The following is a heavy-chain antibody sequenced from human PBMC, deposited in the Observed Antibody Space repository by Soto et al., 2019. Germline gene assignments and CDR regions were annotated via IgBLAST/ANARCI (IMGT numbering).Heavy chain of an antibody. V-gene: IGHV4-34*01. D-gene: IGHD3-22*01. CDR2: INHSGST. CDR1: GGSFSGYY. Sequence: SETLSLTCAVFGGSFSGYYWSWIRQSPGAGLEWIGEINHSGSTNYNPSLKSRVSISIDTSKNQFSLHLSSVTAADTSVYYCARGQSDFYDTSGSYYHYFDSWDQGSLVTVSS. CDR3: ARGQSDFYDTSGSYYHYFDS. J-gene: IGHJ4*02.